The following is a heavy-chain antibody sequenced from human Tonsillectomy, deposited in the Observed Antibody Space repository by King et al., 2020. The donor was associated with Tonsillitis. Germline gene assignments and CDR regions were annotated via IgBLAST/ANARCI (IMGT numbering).Heavy chain of an antibody. D-gene: IGHD3-16*01. CDR1: GFTFSSYA. CDR3: ARQVEGVGDYVWGSYSRYNKKLPGTVSDY. Sequence: HVQLVESGGGVVQPGRSLRLSCVASGFTFSSYAMHWVRQAPGKGLEWVADISDDGSNKYYADSVKGRFTISRDNSKSTLYLQLNSLRAGDTAVYYCARQVEGVGDYVWGSYSRYNKKLPGTVSDYWGQGTLVTVSS. V-gene: IGHV3-30*04. J-gene: IGHJ4*02. CDR2: ISDDGSNK.